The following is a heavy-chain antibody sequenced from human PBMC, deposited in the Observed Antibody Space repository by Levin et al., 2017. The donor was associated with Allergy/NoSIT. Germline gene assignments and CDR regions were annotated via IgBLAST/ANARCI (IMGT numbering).Heavy chain of an antibody. D-gene: IGHD6-19*01. Sequence: SQTLSLTCSVSGGSITNYYWNWMRQPPGKELEWVGFCHNNGATKYNPSLKSRVTMSVDTSKNQFSLKLNSVTAADTAVYFCARWYESGWAFDIWGQGATVTVSS. CDR2: CHNNGAT. CDR3: ARWYESGWAFDI. V-gene: IGHV4-59*01. CDR1: GGSITNYY. J-gene: IGHJ3*02.